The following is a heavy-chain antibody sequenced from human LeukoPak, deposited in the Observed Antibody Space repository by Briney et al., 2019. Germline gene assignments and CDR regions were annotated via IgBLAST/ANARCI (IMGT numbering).Heavy chain of an antibody. D-gene: IGHD6-19*01. CDR1: GFTFSSYG. CDR2: ISGSGGST. CDR3: ARPLFRAVAGSYGGGFDN. Sequence: GGSLRLSCAASGFTFSSYGMSWVRQAPGKGLEWVSAISGSGGSTYYADSVKGRFTISRDNSKNTLYLQMNSLRAEDTAVYYCARPLFRAVAGSYGGGFDNWGQGTLVTVSS. J-gene: IGHJ4*02. V-gene: IGHV3-23*01.